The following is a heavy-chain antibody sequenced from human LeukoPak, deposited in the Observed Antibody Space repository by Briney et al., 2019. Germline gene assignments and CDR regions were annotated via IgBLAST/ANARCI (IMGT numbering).Heavy chain of an antibody. CDR3: ARDTGLAAHFDY. Sequence: ASVKVSCKASGYTFTGYYMHWVRQAPGQGLEWMGWINPNSGGTNYAQKFQGRVTMTRDTSISTAYMELSRLRSDDTAVYYCARDTGLAAHFDYWGQGTLDTVSS. CDR2: INPNSGGT. D-gene: IGHD2-8*02. J-gene: IGHJ4*02. V-gene: IGHV1-2*02. CDR1: GYTFTGYY.